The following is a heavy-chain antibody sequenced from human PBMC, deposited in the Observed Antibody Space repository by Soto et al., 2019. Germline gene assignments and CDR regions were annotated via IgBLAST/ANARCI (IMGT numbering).Heavy chain of an antibody. CDR2: INANSGGT. CDR3: ARVDYCSYCGMGG. J-gene: IGHJ6*02. D-gene: IGHD3-9*01. CDR1: GYTFTGYY. Sequence: ASVKVSCKASGYTFTGYYMHWVRQAPGQGLEWMGWINANSGGTNYAQKFQGWVTMTRDTSISTAYMELSRLRSDDTAVYYCARVDYCSYCGMGGWGQGTRGSLSS. V-gene: IGHV1-2*04.